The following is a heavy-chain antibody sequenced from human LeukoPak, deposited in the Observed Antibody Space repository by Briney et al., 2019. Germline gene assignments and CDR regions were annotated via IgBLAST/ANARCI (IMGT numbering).Heavy chain of an antibody. J-gene: IGHJ4*02. CDR1: GFTFSSYA. CDR3: ARYCSGGSCYLGFDY. V-gene: IGHV3-30-3*01. CDR2: ISYDGSNK. D-gene: IGHD2-15*01. Sequence: GGSLRLSCAASGFTFSSYAMHWVRQAPGKGLEWVAVISYDGSNKYYADSVKGRFTISRDSSKNTLYLQMNSLRAEDTAVYYCARYCSGGSCYLGFDYWGQGTLVTVSS.